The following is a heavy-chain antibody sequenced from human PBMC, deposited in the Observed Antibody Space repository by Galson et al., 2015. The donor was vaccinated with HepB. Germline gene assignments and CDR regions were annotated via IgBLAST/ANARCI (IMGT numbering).Heavy chain of an antibody. J-gene: IGHJ4*02. CDR3: ASDRAPYTSAYSALDY. V-gene: IGHV3-30*14. CDR2: ISFNGINK. D-gene: IGHD6-19*01. CDR1: GITFGSSA. Sequence: SLRLSCAASGITFGSSAMHWVRQAPGKGLEWVAVISFNGINKYYADSVKGRFTISRDNSKNTLYLQMNSLRADDTAVYYCASDRAPYTSAYSALDYWGRGTLVTVSS.